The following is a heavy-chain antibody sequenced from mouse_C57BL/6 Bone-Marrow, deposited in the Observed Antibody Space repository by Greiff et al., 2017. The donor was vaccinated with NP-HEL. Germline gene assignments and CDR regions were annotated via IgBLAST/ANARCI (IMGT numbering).Heavy chain of an antibody. V-gene: IGHV1-81*01. CDR2: IYPRSGNT. J-gene: IGHJ2*01. D-gene: IGHD1-1*01. CDR3: AYYYGSSYEKYYFDY. Sequence: QVQLQQSGAELARPGASVKLSCKASGYTFPSYGISWVKQRTGQGLEWIGEIYPRSGNTYYNEKFKGKATLTADKSSSTAYMELRSLTSEDSAVYFCAYYYGSSYEKYYFDYWGQGTTLTVSS. CDR1: GYTFPSYG.